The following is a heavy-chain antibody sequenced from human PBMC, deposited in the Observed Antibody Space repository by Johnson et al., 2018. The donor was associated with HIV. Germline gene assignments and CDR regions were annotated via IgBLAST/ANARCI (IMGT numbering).Heavy chain of an antibody. D-gene: IGHD3-22*01. Sequence: QVQLVESGGGVVQPGRSLRLSCAASGFTFSSYAMHWVRQAPGKGLKWVAVISYDGRNKYYADSDKGRFTISRDNSKNTLYLQMNSLRAEDTAVYYCARDRPIAPFDIWGQGTMVTVSS. CDR2: ISYDGRNK. J-gene: IGHJ3*02. CDR1: GFTFSSYA. V-gene: IGHV3-30-3*01. CDR3: ARDRPIAPFDI.